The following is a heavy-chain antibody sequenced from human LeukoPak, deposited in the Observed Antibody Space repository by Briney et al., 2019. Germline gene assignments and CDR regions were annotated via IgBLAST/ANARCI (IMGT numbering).Heavy chain of an antibody. J-gene: IGHJ4*02. V-gene: IGHV3-21*01. D-gene: IGHD3-3*01. CDR1: GFTFNAFN. CDR2: ITSGGDYI. Sequence: GGSLRLSCAASGFTFNAFNMNWVRQAPGKGLEWVSSITSGGDYIYYADSVKGRFTTSRDNAKNSLSLQLNSLRVEDTAVYYCASGFLDDFWSGHFWGQGTLVTVSS. CDR3: ASGFLDDFWSGHF.